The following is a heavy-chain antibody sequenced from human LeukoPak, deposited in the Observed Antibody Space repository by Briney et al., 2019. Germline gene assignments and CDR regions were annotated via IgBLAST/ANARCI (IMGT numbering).Heavy chain of an antibody. V-gene: IGHV3-48*04. CDR3: ARDSSGWYDVSNWYFDL. CDR2: ISSSSSTI. J-gene: IGHJ2*01. Sequence: GGSLRLSCAASGFTFSSYSMNWVRQAPGKGLEWVSYISSSSSTIYYADSVKGRFTISRDNAKNSLYLQMNSLRAEDTAVYYCARDSSGWYDVSNWYFDLWGRGTLVTVSS. D-gene: IGHD6-19*01. CDR1: GFTFSSYS.